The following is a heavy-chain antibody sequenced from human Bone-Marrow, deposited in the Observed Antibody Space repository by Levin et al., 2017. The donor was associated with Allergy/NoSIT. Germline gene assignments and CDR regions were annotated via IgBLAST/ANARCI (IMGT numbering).Heavy chain of an antibody. Sequence: SLKISCAASGFTFDDYAMHWVRQAPGKGLEWVSGISWNSGSIGYADSVKGRFTISRDNAKNSLYLQMNSLRAEDTALYYCAKDITGYCSSTSCYAAGYFQHWGQGTLVTVSS. J-gene: IGHJ1*01. V-gene: IGHV3-9*01. CDR2: ISWNSGSI. CDR1: GFTFDDYA. CDR3: AKDITGYCSSTSCYAAGYFQH. D-gene: IGHD2-2*01.